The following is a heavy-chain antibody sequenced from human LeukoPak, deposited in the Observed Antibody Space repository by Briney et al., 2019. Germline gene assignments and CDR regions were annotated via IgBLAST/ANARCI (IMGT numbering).Heavy chain of an antibody. V-gene: IGHV3-7*01. J-gene: IGHJ3*02. CDR2: IKADGSEK. CDR3: ARRSYGFDAFDI. Sequence: GGSLRIFCVTSGFMFNSYWMSWVRQAPGKGREGVASIKADGSEKYYVDSVKGRFTISRDNDKNSLYVQMNSLRAEDKAIYYCARRSYGFDAFDIWGQGTMVTVSS. D-gene: IGHD3-10*01. CDR1: GFMFNSYW.